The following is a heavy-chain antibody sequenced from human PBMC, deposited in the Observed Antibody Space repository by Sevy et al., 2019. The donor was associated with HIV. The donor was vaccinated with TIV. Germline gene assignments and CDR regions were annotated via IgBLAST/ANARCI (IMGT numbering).Heavy chain of an antibody. J-gene: IGHJ4*02. CDR2: ISSSGSTI. D-gene: IGHD3-10*01. CDR3: ARAGDPSEFDY. CDR1: GFTFSDYY. Sequence: GGSMRLSCAASGFTFSDYYMSWIRQAPGKGVEWVSYISSSGSTIYYADSVKGRFTISRDNAKNSLYLQMNSLRAEDTAVYYCARAGDPSEFDYWGQGTLVTVSS. V-gene: IGHV3-11*01.